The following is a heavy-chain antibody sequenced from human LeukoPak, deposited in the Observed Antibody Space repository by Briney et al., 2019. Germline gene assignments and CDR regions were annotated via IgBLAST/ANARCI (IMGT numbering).Heavy chain of an antibody. CDR3: ARDWVGSGYKGVYYYGMDV. CDR2: ISYDGSNK. CDR1: GFTFSSYA. Sequence: GGSLRLSCAASGFTFSSYAMHWVRQAPGKGLEWVAVISYDGSNKYYADSVKGRFTISRDNSKNTLYLQMNSLRAEDTAVYYCARDWVGSGYKGVYYYGMDVWGQGTTVTVSS. J-gene: IGHJ6*02. D-gene: IGHD5-12*01. V-gene: IGHV3-30-3*01.